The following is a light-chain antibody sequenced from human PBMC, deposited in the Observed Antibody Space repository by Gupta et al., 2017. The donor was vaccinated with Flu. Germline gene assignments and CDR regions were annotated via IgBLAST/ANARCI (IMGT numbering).Light chain of an antibody. CDR2: DAS. Sequence: EIVLTQSPATLSLSPGERATLSCRASQSVSSYLAWYQQKPGQAPRLLIYDASNRATGIPARFSGSGSGTDFTLTSSSLEPEDVAVYYCQQRSNWPPEGTFGQGTKGNQT. CDR3: QQRSNWPPEGT. J-gene: IGKJ1*01. CDR1: QSVSSY. V-gene: IGKV3-11*01.